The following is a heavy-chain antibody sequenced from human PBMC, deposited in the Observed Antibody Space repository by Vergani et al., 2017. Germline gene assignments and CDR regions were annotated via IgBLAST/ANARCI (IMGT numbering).Heavy chain of an antibody. Sequence: EVQLLESGGGLVQPGGSLRLSCAASGFTFDDYAMHWVRQAPGKGLEWVSGISWNSGSIGYADSLKGRFTISRDNAKNSLYLQMNSLRAEDTALYYCAKSSLRAFDIWGQGTMVTVSS. V-gene: IGHV3-9*01. CDR2: ISWNSGSI. D-gene: IGHD6-6*01. CDR1: GFTFDDYA. CDR3: AKSSLRAFDI. J-gene: IGHJ3*02.